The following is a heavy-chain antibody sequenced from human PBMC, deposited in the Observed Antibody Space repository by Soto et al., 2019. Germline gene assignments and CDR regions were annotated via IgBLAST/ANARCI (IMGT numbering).Heavy chain of an antibody. D-gene: IGHD5-12*01. V-gene: IGHV4-34*01. Sequence: SETLSLTCSFYCGSVSGYYWSFIRHAPGNGLEWIGEINHSGSTNYNPSLKSRVTISVDTSKNQFSLKLSSVTAADTAVYYCARGGSGYVRNYYYYGMDVWGQGTTVTVSS. CDR2: INHSGST. CDR1: CGSVSGYY. CDR3: ARGGSGYVRNYYYYGMDV. J-gene: IGHJ6*02.